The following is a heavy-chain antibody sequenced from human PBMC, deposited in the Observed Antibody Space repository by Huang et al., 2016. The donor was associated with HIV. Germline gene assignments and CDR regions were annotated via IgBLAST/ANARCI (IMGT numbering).Heavy chain of an antibody. V-gene: IGHV4-59*01. CDR3: AREYSGSYRGAFDI. Sequence: QVQLQESGPGLVKPSETLSLTCTVSGGSISSYSWSWIRQPPGKGLEWIGYIYYSGSNNHNPSLKSRVTISVDTSKNQFSLKLSSVTAADTAVYYCAREYSGSYRGAFDIWGQGTMVTVSS. J-gene: IGHJ3*02. CDR2: IYYSGSN. D-gene: IGHD1-26*01. CDR1: GGSISSYS.